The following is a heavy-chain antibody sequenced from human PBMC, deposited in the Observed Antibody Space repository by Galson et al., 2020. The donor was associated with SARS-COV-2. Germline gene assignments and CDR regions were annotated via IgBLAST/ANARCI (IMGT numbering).Heavy chain of an antibody. J-gene: IGHJ5*02. D-gene: IGHD1-1*01. Sequence: GESPKTHCKGSGYSFTTYWIGWVRQMPGKGLEWMGLIYPGDSDNRYSPSFHGQVTISADKSISTAYLHWSSLKASDTAMYYCARWGNWNDPRGWFDPWGQGTLVAVSS. CDR2: IYPGDSDN. V-gene: IGHV5-51*01. CDR3: ARWGNWNDPRGWFDP. CDR1: GYSFTTYW.